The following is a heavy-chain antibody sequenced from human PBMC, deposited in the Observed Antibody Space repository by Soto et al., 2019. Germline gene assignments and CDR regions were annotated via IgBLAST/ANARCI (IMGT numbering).Heavy chain of an antibody. D-gene: IGHD3-22*01. CDR2: IYHIGTT. J-gene: IGHJ5*02. V-gene: IGHV4-38-2*02. CDR1: SLSISSGYF. CDR3: ARDSSGYSWFDP. Sequence: HXETMYLTSAVSSLSISSGYFWCWIRQPPGKGPEWLGSIYHIGTTYYNPSVKGRVTISVDTSKNQFSLKMSSVTAADTAVYYCARDSSGYSWFDPWGQGTLVTGSS.